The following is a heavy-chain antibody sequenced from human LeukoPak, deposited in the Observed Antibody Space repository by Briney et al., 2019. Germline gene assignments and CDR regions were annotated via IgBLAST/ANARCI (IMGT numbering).Heavy chain of an antibody. CDR3: ARLLADDAFDI. CDR1: GGSFSGYY. Sequence: SETLSLTCAVYGGSFSGYYWSWIRQPPGKGLEWIGEINHSGSTNYNPSLKSRVTISVDTSNNHFSLKLTSVTAADTAVYYCARLLADDAFDIWGQGTVVTVSS. V-gene: IGHV4-34*01. CDR2: INHSGST. D-gene: IGHD2-15*01. J-gene: IGHJ3*02.